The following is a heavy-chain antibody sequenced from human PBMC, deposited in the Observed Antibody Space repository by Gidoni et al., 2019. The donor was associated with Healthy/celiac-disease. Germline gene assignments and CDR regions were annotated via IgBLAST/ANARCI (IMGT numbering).Heavy chain of an antibody. Sequence: EVQLVESGGGLVKPGGSLRLSCAASGFTFSSYSMNWVRQAPGKGLEWVSSISSSSSYIYYADSVKGRFTISRDNAKNSLYLQMNSLRAEDTAVYYCARGEEGIYGSGEGGDYWGQGTLVTVSS. CDR2: ISSSSSYI. CDR3: ARGEEGIYGSGEGGDY. CDR1: GFTFSSYS. J-gene: IGHJ4*02. D-gene: IGHD3-10*01. V-gene: IGHV3-21*01.